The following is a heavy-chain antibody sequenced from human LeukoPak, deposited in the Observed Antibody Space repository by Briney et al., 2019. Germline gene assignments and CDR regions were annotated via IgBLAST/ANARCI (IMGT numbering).Heavy chain of an antibody. CDR3: ARETVAALYYAMDV. D-gene: IGHD6-19*01. CDR1: GFTVSSNY. CDR2: IYSGGST. J-gene: IGHJ6*02. Sequence: GGSLRLSCAASGFTVSSNYMSWVRQAPGKGLEWVSVIYSGGSTYYADSVKGRFTISRDNSKNTLYLQMNSLRAEDTAVYFCARETVAALYYAMDVWGQGTMVTASS. V-gene: IGHV3-53*01.